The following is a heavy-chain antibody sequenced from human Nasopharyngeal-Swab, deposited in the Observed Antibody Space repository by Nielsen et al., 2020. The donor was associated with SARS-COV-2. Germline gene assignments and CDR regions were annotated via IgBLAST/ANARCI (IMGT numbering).Heavy chain of an antibody. D-gene: IGHD3-10*01. CDR3: ARARLYYYGSGNYYMDV. V-gene: IGHV4-31*03. CDR2: IYYRGST. J-gene: IGHJ6*03. CDR1: GGSISSGGYY. Sequence: LSLSCTVSGGSISSGGYYWSWIRQHPGKGLEWIGYIYYRGSTYYNPSLKSRVTISVDTSKNQFSLKLSSVTAADTAVYYCARARLYYYGSGNYYMDVWGKGTTVTVSS.